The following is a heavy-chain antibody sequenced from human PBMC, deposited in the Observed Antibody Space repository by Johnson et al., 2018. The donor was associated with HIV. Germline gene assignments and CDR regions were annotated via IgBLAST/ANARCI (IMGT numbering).Heavy chain of an antibody. V-gene: IGHV3-33*06. CDR2: IWYDGSNK. Sequence: QVQLVESGGGVVQPGRSLRLSCTASGFTFSSYGLHWVRQAPGKGLEWVAVIWYDGSNKYYADSVKGRFTISRDNSKNTLYLQINSLRAEDTAVYYCAKDLFTEREDDVFDVWGQGTMVTVSS. CDR3: AKDLFTEREDDVFDV. D-gene: IGHD1-26*01. CDR1: GFTFSSYG. J-gene: IGHJ3*01.